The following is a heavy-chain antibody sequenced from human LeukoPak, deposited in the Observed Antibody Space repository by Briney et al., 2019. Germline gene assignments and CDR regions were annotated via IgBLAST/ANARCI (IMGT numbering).Heavy chain of an antibody. CDR3: ARSVPGDTADY. CDR1: GYTFTSYG. CDR2: IYAYNGNK. Sequence: ASVKVSCKASGYTFTSYGISWVGQAPAQGLEWMGWIYAYNGNKNLAQKLQGRVTMTTDTSTSTAYMELRSLRSDDTAVYYCARSVPGDTADYWGQGTLVTVSS. V-gene: IGHV1-18*01. D-gene: IGHD3-16*01. J-gene: IGHJ4*02.